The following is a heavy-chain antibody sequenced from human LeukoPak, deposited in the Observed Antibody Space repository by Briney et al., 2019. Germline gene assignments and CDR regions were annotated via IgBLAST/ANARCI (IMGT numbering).Heavy chain of an antibody. CDR3: TEDSQGSGTYSIDH. V-gene: IGHV3-7*01. CDR2: MNQDGTRK. J-gene: IGHJ4*02. CDR1: GFTFSSSW. Sequence: GGSLRLSCVASGFTFSSSWMSWVRQGPGKGPEWVANMNQDGTRKYYVDSVKGRFTISRDNAKNSLFLQMNGLRAEDTAVYYCTEDSQGSGTYSIDHWGQGTLVTVSS. D-gene: IGHD3-10*01.